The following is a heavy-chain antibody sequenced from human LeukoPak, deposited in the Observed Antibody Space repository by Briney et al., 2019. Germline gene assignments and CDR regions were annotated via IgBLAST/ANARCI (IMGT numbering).Heavy chain of an antibody. Sequence: GGSLRLSCAASGFTFSDDYMDWVRQAPGKGLEGFGRTRNKANSYTTEYAASVKGRFTISRDDSKNSLYLQMNSLKTEDTAVYYWALVPTEAYYYDSSGYTDAFDIWGQGTMVTVSS. J-gene: IGHJ3*02. D-gene: IGHD3-22*01. V-gene: IGHV3-72*01. CDR1: GFTFSDDY. CDR3: ALVPTEAYYYDSSGYTDAFDI. CDR2: TRNKANSYTT.